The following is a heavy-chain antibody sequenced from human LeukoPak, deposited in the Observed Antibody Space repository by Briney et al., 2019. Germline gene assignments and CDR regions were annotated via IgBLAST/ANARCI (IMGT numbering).Heavy chain of an antibody. V-gene: IGHV1-18*01. Sequence: ASVKVSCKASGYTFTSYGISRVRQAPGQGLEWMGWISANDGNTDYPQKLQGRVTMTTDTSTSTAYMELRSLRSDDTAVYYCARESHVTREDYWGQGTLVTVSS. CDR3: ARESHVTREDY. CDR2: ISANDGNT. D-gene: IGHD3-10*01. CDR1: GYTFTSYG. J-gene: IGHJ4*02.